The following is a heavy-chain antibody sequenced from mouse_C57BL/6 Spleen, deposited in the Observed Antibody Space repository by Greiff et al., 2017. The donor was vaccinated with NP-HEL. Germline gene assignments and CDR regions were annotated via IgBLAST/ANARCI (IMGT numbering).Heavy chain of an antibody. CDR3: ARNAWGYAMDY. J-gene: IGHJ4*01. V-gene: IGHV2-2*01. Sequence: VKLMESGPGLVQPSQSLSITCTVSGFSLTSYGVHWVRQSPGKGLEWLGVIWSGGSTDYNAAFISRLSISKDNSKSQVFFKMNSLQADDTAIYFYARNAWGYAMDYWGQGTSVTVSS. CDR1: GFSLTSYG. CDR2: IWSGGST.